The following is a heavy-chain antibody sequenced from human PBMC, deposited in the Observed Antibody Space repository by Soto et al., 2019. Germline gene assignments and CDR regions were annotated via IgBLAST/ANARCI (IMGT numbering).Heavy chain of an antibody. J-gene: IGHJ3*02. V-gene: IGHV3-48*04. CDR3: ARDIEYSSSSDAFDI. CDR1: GFTFSSYS. Sequence: GGSLRLSCAASGFTFSSYSMNWIRQAPGKGLEWVSYISSSSSTIYYADSVKGRFTISRDNAKNSLYLQMNSLRAEDTAVYYCARDIEYSSSSDAFDIWGQGTMVTVSS. D-gene: IGHD6-6*01. CDR2: ISSSSSTI.